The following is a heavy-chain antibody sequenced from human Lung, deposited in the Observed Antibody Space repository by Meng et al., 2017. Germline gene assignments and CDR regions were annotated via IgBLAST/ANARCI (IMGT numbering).Heavy chain of an antibody. CDR1: GGSFSHYY. CDR2: INHSGST. D-gene: IGHD4-11*01. V-gene: IGHV4-34*01. J-gene: IGHJ4*02. CDR3: ARGPTTMAHDFDY. Sequence: QVHLQRWGAGLLKPSETLSVTCVVSGGSFSHYYWSWIRQPPGKGLEWIGEINHSGSTNYNPSLESRATISVDTSQNNLSLKLSSVTAADSAVYYCARGPTTMAHDFDYWGQGTLVTVSS.